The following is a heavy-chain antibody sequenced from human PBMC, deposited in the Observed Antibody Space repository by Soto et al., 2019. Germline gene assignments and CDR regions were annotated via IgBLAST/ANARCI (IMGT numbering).Heavy chain of an antibody. D-gene: IGHD5-18*01. CDR3: ARGKGHTAVSYWFDP. J-gene: IGHJ5*02. CDR2: MNPDSGNT. CDR1: GYTFTSYD. Sequence: QVQLVQSGAEVKKPGASVKVSCKASGYTFTSYDINWVRQATGQGLEWVGWMNPDSGNTVYAQKFQRRVTMTRNRSISTPDMELSSLRSEDTAVYYCARGKGHTAVSYWFDPWGQGTLVTVSS. V-gene: IGHV1-8*01.